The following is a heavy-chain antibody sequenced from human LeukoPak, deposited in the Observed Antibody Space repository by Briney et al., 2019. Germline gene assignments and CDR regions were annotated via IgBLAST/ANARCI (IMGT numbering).Heavy chain of an antibody. CDR1: GGSISSYY. J-gene: IGHJ6*02. CDR2: IYTSGNS. Sequence: PSETLSLTCTVSGGSISSYYWSWIRQPAGKGLEWIGRIYTSGNSNYNASLTSRVTMSVDTYKNQFSLKLSSVTAADTAVYYCAREVFWSGYRRGMDVWGQGTTVTVSS. CDR3: AREVFWSGYRRGMDV. D-gene: IGHD3-3*01. V-gene: IGHV4-4*07.